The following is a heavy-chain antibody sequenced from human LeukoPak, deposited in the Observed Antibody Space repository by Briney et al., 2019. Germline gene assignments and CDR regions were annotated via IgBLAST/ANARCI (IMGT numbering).Heavy chain of an antibody. CDR2: ISGSGGST. CDR3: ATSEEISYAFDI. J-gene: IGHJ3*02. Sequence: GGSLRLSCAASGFTFSSYAMSWVRQAPGKGLEWASAISGSGGSTYYADSVKGRFTISRDNSKNTLYLQMNSLRAEDTAVYYCATSEEISYAFDIWGQGTMVTVSS. CDR1: GFTFSSYA. D-gene: IGHD5-24*01. V-gene: IGHV3-23*01.